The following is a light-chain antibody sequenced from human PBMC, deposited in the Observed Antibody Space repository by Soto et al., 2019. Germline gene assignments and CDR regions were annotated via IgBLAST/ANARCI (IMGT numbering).Light chain of an antibody. J-gene: IGKJ4*01. CDR2: AAS. Sequence: DIQLTQSPSFLSASVGDRVTITCRASQGISSYLAWYQQKPGKAPKLLIYAASTLQSGVPSRFSGSGSGTEFTLTISSLQPEDFATYYCQQLNSYPPYVTFGGGTKVDIK. CDR3: QQLNSYPPYVT. V-gene: IGKV1-9*01. CDR1: QGISSY.